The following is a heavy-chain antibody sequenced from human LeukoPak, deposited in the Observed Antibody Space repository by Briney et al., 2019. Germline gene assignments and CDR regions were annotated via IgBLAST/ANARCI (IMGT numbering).Heavy chain of an antibody. V-gene: IGHV3-23*01. CDR3: AKGSYYDSSGSFYFDY. Sequence: PGGSLRLSCAASGFTFSSYSMNWVRQAPGKGLEWVSGISGSGDNTYYADSVKGRFTISRDNSKNTLYVQVNSLGTEDTAAYYCAKGSYYDSSGSFYFDYWGQGTLVTVSP. D-gene: IGHD3-22*01. CDR1: GFTFSSYS. J-gene: IGHJ4*02. CDR2: ISGSGDNT.